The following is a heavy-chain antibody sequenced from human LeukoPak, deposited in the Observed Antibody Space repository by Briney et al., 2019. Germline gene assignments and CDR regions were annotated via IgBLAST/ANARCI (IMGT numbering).Heavy chain of an antibody. V-gene: IGHV5-51*01. CDR2: IYPGDSDT. CDR1: GYRFTNYW. Sequence: GEPLKISGKASGYRFTNYWIGWARQMPGKGLDWMGIIYPGDSDTRYSTSFQGQVTISADKSISTAYLQWSSLKASDTAMYYWARRGGGLVVVPHPYDYWGQGTLVTVSS. J-gene: IGHJ4*02. CDR3: ARRGGGLVVVPHPYDY. D-gene: IGHD3-22*01.